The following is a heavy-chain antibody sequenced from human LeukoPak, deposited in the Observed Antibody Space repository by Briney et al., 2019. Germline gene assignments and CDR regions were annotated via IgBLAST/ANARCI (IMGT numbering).Heavy chain of an antibody. Sequence: GGSLRLSCAVSGFTFSGDWMHWVRQAPGKGLMWVSRSKSDGSSTSYADSVKGRFTISRDNSKNTLYLQTNSLRAEDTAVYYCARDWGRDDSSGYRYWGQGTLVTVSS. CDR1: GFTFSGDW. CDR3: ARDWGRDDSSGYRY. V-gene: IGHV3-74*01. D-gene: IGHD3-22*01. J-gene: IGHJ4*02. CDR2: SKSDGSST.